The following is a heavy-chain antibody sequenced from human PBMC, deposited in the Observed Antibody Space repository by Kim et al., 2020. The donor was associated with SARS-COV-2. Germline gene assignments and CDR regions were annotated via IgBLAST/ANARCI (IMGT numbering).Heavy chain of an antibody. V-gene: IGHV1-69*04. CDR1: GGTFSSYA. J-gene: IGHJ5*02. CDR3: AREYGGKNWFDP. CDR2: IIPILGIA. D-gene: IGHD4-17*01. Sequence: SVKVSCKASGGTFSSYAISWVRQAPGQGLEWMGRIIPILGIANYAQKFQGRVTITADKATSTAYMELSSLRSEDTAVYYCAREYGGKNWFDPWGQGTLVTVSS.